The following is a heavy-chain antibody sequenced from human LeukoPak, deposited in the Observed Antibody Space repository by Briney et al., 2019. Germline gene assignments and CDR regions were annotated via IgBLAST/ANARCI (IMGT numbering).Heavy chain of an antibody. CDR1: GFTFSSYW. CDR2: INSDGSST. D-gene: IGHD1-26*01. CDR3: ARDPAYVVGATNYFDY. Sequence: PGGSLRLSCAASGFTFSSYWMHWVRQAPGKGLVWVSRINSDGSSTSYADSVKGRFTTSRDNAKNSLYLQMNSLRAEDTAVYYCARDPAYVVGATNYFDYWGQGTLVTVSS. V-gene: IGHV3-74*01. J-gene: IGHJ4*02.